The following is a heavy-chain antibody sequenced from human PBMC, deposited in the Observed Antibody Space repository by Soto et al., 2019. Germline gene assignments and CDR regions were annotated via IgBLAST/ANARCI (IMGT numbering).Heavy chain of an antibody. CDR2: IGVGGGEI. J-gene: IGHJ4*02. V-gene: IGHV3-23*01. D-gene: IGHD3-10*01. CDR3: ARVRFGELV. CDR1: GFTFSSYA. Sequence: EVQLLESGGGLVQPGGSLRLSCAASGFTFSSYAMSWVRQAPGKGLEWVSIIGVGGGEIYYLESVKGRFTISRDNSRDTLYLEMNGQRDEDTAVYYCARVRFGELVWGQGTLVTVSS.